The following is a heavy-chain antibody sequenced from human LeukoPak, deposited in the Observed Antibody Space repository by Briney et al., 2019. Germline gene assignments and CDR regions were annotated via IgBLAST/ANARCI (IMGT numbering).Heavy chain of an antibody. CDR2: ISAYNGNT. Sequence: GASVTVSCKASGYAFTSYGISWVRQAPGQGLEWMGWISAYNGNTNYAQKLQGRVTMTTDTSTSTAYMELRSLRSDDTAVYYCARVRMGNSYDHYGMDVWGQGTTVTVSS. V-gene: IGHV1-18*01. CDR3: ARVRMGNSYDHYGMDV. D-gene: IGHD5-18*01. CDR1: GYAFTSYG. J-gene: IGHJ6*02.